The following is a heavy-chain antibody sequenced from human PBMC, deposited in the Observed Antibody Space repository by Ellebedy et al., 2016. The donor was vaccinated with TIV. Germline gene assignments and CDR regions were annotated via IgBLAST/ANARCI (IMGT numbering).Heavy chain of an antibody. J-gene: IGHJ4*02. D-gene: IGHD3-22*01. CDR1: GFTVSSNY. CDR3: AKGRGGGSDSSAPRYYFDY. CDR2: IYTGGST. Sequence: GESLKISCAASGFTVSSNYMSWVRQAPGKGLEWVSVIYTGGSTYYAPSVSGRFTISRDNSKKTLYLQMNSLRAEDTAVYYCAKGRGGGSDSSAPRYYFDYWGLGTLVTVSS. V-gene: IGHV3-53*01.